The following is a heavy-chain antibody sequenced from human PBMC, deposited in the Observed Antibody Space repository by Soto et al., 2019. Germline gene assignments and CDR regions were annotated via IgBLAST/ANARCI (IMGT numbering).Heavy chain of an antibody. D-gene: IGHD1-26*01. Sequence: SETLSLTCSVSGDSLLSSYWSWVRQPAGKGLEWIGHIFSSGRVSYNPSLKSRLTMSIDTSMNVFSLNLSSVTAADTAVYYCARGWDVKYFDYWGQGTLVTVSS. CDR1: GDSLLSSY. CDR3: ARGWDVKYFDY. CDR2: IFSSGRV. V-gene: IGHV4-4*07. J-gene: IGHJ4*02.